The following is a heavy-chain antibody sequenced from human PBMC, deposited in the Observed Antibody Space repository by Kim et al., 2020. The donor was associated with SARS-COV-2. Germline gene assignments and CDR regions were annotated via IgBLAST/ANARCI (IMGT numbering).Heavy chain of an antibody. CDR1: GFTFGDYA. Sequence: GGSLRLSCTASGFTFGDYAMSWFRQAPGKGLEWVGFIRSKAYGGTTEYAASVKGRFTISRDDSKSIAYLQMNSLKTEDTAVYYCTRDSHENRKKNKIVVVPAAPSWGDYWGQGTLVTVSS. D-gene: IGHD2-2*01. V-gene: IGHV3-49*03. J-gene: IGHJ4*02. CDR3: TRDSHENRKKNKIVVVPAAPSWGDY. CDR2: IRSKAYGGTT.